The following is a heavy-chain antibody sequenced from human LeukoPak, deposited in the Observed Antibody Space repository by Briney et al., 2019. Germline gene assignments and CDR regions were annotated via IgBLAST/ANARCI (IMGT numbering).Heavy chain of an antibody. CDR1: GGSFSGYY. CDR2: INHSGST. J-gene: IGHJ6*02. D-gene: IGHD3-22*01. Sequence: PSETLSLTCAVYGGSFSGYYWNWIRQPPGKGLEWIGEINHSGSTTYNRSLKSRVTISLDTSKNQFSLKLSSVTAADTAVYYCARTLDSRRYIVRRPYSMDVWGQGITVTVSS. V-gene: IGHV4-34*01. CDR3: ARTLDSRRYIVRRPYSMDV.